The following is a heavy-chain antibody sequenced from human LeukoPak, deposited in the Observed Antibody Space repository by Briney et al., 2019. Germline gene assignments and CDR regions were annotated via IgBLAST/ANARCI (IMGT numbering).Heavy chain of an antibody. Sequence: PSETLSLTCTVSGRSISSYYWSWIRQPPGKGLEWIGYIYYSGSTNYNPSLKSRVTISVDTSKNQFSLKLSSVSAADTAVYYCARQLYYYGSGSSKTYYFDYWGQGTLVTVSS. D-gene: IGHD3-10*01. CDR1: GRSISSYY. CDR2: IYYSGST. J-gene: IGHJ4*02. CDR3: ARQLYYYGSGSSKTYYFDY. V-gene: IGHV4-59*08.